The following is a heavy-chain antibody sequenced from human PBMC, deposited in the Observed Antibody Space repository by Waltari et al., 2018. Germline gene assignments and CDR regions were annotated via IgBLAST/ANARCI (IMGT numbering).Heavy chain of an antibody. CDR3: ARRGYCGIDCYSNYFDF. V-gene: IGHV4-34*01. J-gene: IGHJ4*02. Sequence: QVLLQQWGAGLLKPSETLSLTCAVYGGPFHFYYWRGIRQTPGEGLGWIGKITHSGSTNYNPSLKSRVSISVDTPNNQFSLKLTSVTAADTAAYYCARRGYCGIDCYSNYFDFWGQGTLVTVSS. CDR2: ITHSGST. CDR1: GGPFHFYY. D-gene: IGHD2-21*01.